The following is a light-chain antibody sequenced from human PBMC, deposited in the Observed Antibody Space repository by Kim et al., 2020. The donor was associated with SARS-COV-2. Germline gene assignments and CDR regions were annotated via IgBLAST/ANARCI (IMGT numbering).Light chain of an antibody. J-gene: IGLJ2*01. V-gene: IGLV2-14*01. Sequence: QSALTQPASVSGSPGQSITISCTGTSSDVGGYNYVSWYQQYPGKAPKLMIYDVSNRPSGVSNRFSGSKSGNTASLTISGLQAEDEADYYCSSYTSSARVFGGGTKLTVL. CDR2: DVS. CDR1: SSDVGGYNY. CDR3: SSYTSSARV.